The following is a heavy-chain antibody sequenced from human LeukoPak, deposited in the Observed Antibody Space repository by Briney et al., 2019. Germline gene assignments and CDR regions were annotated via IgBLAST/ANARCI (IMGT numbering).Heavy chain of an antibody. Sequence: GGSLRLSCAASGFTFSSFSMIWVRQAPGKGLEWVSVIYSGGNTYYADSVKGRFTISRDNSKNTLYVQMNSLRAEDTAVYYCARESPYSLDYWGQGTLVTVSS. J-gene: IGHJ4*02. CDR2: IYSGGNT. CDR3: ARESPYSLDY. V-gene: IGHV3-53*01. CDR1: GFTFSSFS. D-gene: IGHD2-15*01.